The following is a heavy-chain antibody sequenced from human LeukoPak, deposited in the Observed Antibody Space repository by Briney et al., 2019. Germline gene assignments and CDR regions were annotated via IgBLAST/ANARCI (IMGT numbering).Heavy chain of an antibody. CDR1: GGSISSYY. CDR2: IYCSGST. D-gene: IGHD6-13*01. V-gene: IGHV4-59*08. CDR3: ATTLSSSWYYNWFDP. J-gene: IGHJ5*02. Sequence: SETLSLTCTVSGGSISSYYWSWIRQPPGKGLEWIGYIYCSGSTYYNPSLKSRVTISVDTSKNQFSLKLSSVTAADTAVYYCATTLSSSWYYNWFDPWGQGTLVTVSS.